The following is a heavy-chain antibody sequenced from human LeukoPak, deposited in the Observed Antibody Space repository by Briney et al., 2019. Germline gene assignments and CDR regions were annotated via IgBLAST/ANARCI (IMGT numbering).Heavy chain of an antibody. J-gene: IGHJ4*02. CDR1: GFTFSSYW. CDR2: IKQDGSEK. Sequence: PGGSLRLSCAASGFTFSSYWMSWVRQAPGKGLEWVANIKQDGSEKYYVDSVKGRFTISRDNAKNSLYLQMNSLRAEDTAVYYCARGGGLWFGERYFDYWGQGTLVTVSS. CDR3: ARGGGLWFGERYFDY. D-gene: IGHD3-10*01. V-gene: IGHV3-7*01.